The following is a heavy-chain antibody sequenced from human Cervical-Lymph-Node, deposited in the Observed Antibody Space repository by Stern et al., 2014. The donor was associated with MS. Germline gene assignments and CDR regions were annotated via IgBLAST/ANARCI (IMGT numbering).Heavy chain of an antibody. V-gene: IGHV3-48*01. J-gene: IGHJ4*02. CDR1: GFTFSGYS. CDR2: IGGGSRTI. CDR3: ARENPSTSSVEFDY. D-gene: IGHD6-6*01. Sequence: EVQLVESGGGLVQPGGSLRLSCAASGFTFSGYSMSWVRQAPGKGLEWISYIGGGSRTIYYADSVKGRFTISRDNAKNSLYLQMNSLRAEDTAVYYCARENPSTSSVEFDYWGQGTMVTVSS.